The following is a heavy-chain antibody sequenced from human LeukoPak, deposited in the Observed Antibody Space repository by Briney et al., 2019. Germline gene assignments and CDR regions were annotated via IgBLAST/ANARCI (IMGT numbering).Heavy chain of an antibody. CDR1: GFTFSSSA. Sequence: GGSLRLSCAASGFTFSSSAMSWVRQVPGKGLEWVSVIYDGGSTYYADSVKGRFTISSDNSKNTLYLQMNSLTAGDTAVYYCARTHPTGYFDYWGQGTLVTVSS. D-gene: IGHD1-14*01. J-gene: IGHJ4*02. CDR2: IYDGGST. CDR3: ARTHPTGYFDY. V-gene: IGHV3-53*01.